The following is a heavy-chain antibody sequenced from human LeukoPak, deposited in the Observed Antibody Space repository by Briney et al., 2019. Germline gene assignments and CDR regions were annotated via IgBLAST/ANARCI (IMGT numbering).Heavy chain of an antibody. CDR2: ISNSGNTI. Sequence: GGSLRLSCAASGFTFTSYTMNWVRRAPGKGLEWVSFISNSGNTIYYADSVKGRFTISRDNAKNSLYLQMSSLRDEDTAVYYCARGPAAAIDYWGQGTLVTVSS. CDR1: GFTFTSYT. CDR3: ARGPAAAIDY. J-gene: IGHJ4*02. D-gene: IGHD2-2*01. V-gene: IGHV3-48*02.